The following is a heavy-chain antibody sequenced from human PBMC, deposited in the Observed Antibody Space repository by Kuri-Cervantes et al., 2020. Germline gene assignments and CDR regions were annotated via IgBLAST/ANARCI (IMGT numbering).Heavy chain of an antibody. CDR2: IKQDGSEK. CDR1: GFTFTNYW. CDR3: ARVRTRYNWNYTGGGWFDP. D-gene: IGHD1-7*01. V-gene: IGHV3-7*01. Sequence: GGSLRLSCAASGFTFTNYWMSWVRQAPGKGLEWVADIKQDGSEKYYVDSMKGRFTISRDNAKNSLYLQMNSLRVEDTAVYYCARVRTRYNWNYTGGGWFDPWGQGTLVTVSS. J-gene: IGHJ5*02.